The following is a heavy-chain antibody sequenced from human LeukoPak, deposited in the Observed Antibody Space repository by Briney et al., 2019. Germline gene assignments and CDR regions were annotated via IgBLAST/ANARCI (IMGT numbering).Heavy chain of an antibody. V-gene: IGHV4-4*07. CDR1: GGSISSYY. CDR2: IYTSGST. Sequence: SETLSLTCTVSGGSISSYYWSWIRQPTGKGLEWIGRIYTSGSTNYNPSLKSRVTMSVDTSKNQFSLKLSSVTAADTAVYYCARGGTVSDWFDPWGQGTLVTVSS. CDR3: ARGGTVSDWFDP. D-gene: IGHD3-16*01. J-gene: IGHJ5*02.